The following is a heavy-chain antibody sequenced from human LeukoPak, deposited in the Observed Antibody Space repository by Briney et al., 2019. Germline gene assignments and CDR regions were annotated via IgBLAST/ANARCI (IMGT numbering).Heavy chain of an antibody. V-gene: IGHV4-59*08. J-gene: IGHJ4*02. CDR2: IYYSGST. D-gene: IGHD3-10*01. CDR1: GGSISSYY. CDR3: ATEPGITMVRGVIDY. Sequence: PSETLSLTCTVSGGSISSYYWSWIRQPPGKGLEWIGYIYYSGSTNYNPSLKSRVTISVDTSKNQFSLKLSSVTAADTAVYYCATEPGITMVRGVIDYWGQGTLVTVSS.